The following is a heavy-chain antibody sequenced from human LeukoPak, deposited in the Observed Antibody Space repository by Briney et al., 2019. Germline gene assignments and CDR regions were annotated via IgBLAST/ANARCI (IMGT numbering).Heavy chain of an antibody. J-gene: IGHJ4*02. CDR3: ARESGSYEAYFDY. CDR1: GGTFSSYA. Sequence: SVKVSCKASGGTFSSYAISWVRQAPGQGLEWMGRIFPIFATANYAQKFQGRVTITAEESTSTAYMELSSLRSEDTAVYYCARESGSYEAYFDYWGQGTLVTVSS. V-gene: IGHV1-69*13. D-gene: IGHD1-26*01. CDR2: IFPIFATA.